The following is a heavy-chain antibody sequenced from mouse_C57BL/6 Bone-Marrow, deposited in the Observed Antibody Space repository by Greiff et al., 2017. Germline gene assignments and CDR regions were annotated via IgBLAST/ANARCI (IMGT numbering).Heavy chain of an antibody. CDR2: IYPGSGST. J-gene: IGHJ4*01. V-gene: IGHV1-55*01. D-gene: IGHD2-5*01. CDR1: GYTFTSYW. CDR3: AYYSKGYAMDY. Sequence: QVQLQQPGAELVKPGASVKMSCKASGYTFTSYWITWVKQRPGQGLEWIGDIYPGSGSTNYNEKFKSKATLTVDTSSTTAYLQLISLTSEDSAVYYCAYYSKGYAMDYWGQGTSVTVSS.